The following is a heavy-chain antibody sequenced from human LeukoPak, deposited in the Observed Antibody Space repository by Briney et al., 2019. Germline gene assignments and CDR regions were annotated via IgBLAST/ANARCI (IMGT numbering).Heavy chain of an antibody. D-gene: IGHD3-3*01. CDR1: GFTFDDYA. CDR2: ISWNSGSI. Sequence: GGSPRLSCAASGFTFDDYAMHWVRQAPGKGLEWVSGISWNSGSIGYADSVKGRFTISRDNAKNSLYLQMNSLRAEDMALYYCAKDANDFWSGYADYWGQGTLVTVSS. CDR3: AKDANDFWSGYADY. V-gene: IGHV3-9*03. J-gene: IGHJ4*02.